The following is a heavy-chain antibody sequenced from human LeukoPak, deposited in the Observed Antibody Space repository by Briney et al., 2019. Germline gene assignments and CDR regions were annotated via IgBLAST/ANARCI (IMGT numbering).Heavy chain of an antibody. D-gene: IGHD6-19*01. Sequence: GESLKISCNASGYXFTSYWIGWVRQMPGKGLEWMGSIYPGDSNTRYSPSFQGQVTISADKSTSTAYLQWSSLTASATAMYYCARPLLRKQWMGAFDIWGQGTMVTVSS. CDR1: GYXFTSYW. CDR2: IYPGDSNT. V-gene: IGHV5-51*01. CDR3: ARPLLRKQWMGAFDI. J-gene: IGHJ3*02.